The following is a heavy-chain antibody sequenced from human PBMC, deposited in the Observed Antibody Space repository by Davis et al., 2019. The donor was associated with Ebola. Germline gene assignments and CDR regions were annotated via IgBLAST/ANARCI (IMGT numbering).Heavy chain of an antibody. CDR2: ISGSGGST. CDR1: GFTFSSYA. Sequence: GGSLRLSCAASGFTFSSYAMSWVRQAPGKGLEWVSAISGSGGSTYYADSVKGRFTISRDNSKNTLYLQMNSLRAEDTAVYYCAIEGYYYGSGSPPSFDPWGQGTLVTVSS. D-gene: IGHD3-10*01. J-gene: IGHJ5*02. CDR3: AIEGYYYGSGSPPSFDP. V-gene: IGHV3-23*01.